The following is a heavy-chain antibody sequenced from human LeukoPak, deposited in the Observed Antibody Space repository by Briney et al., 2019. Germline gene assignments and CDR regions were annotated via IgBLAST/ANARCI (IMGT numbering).Heavy chain of an antibody. V-gene: IGHV3-23*01. CDR1: GFIFSNHA. CDR2: ISGSGESE. Sequence: GGSLRLSCAASGFIFSNHAMNWVRQAPGRGLEWVSDISGSGESEFYADSVKGRCTISSDNSKNILYLQMSNLRAEDTAIYYCAKDQADYFDGSGSYFDHWGQGTLVTVSS. D-gene: IGHD3-22*01. CDR3: AKDQADYFDGSGSYFDH. J-gene: IGHJ4*02.